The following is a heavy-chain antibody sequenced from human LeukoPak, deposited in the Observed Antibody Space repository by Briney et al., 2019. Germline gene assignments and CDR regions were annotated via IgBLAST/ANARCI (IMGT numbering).Heavy chain of an antibody. D-gene: IGHD6-19*01. J-gene: IGHJ4*02. CDR3: AKDLQPGIAVAGPGEDY. V-gene: IGHV3-23*01. CDR2: ISGSGGST. Sequence: PGGSLRLSCAASGLTFSSYAMSWVHQAPGKGLEWVSAISGSGGSTYYADSVKGRFTISRDNSKNTLYLQMNSLRAEDTAVYYCAKDLQPGIAVAGPGEDYWGQGTLVTVSS. CDR1: GLTFSSYA.